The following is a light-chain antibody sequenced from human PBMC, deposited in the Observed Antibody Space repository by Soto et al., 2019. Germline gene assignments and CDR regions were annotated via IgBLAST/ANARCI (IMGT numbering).Light chain of an antibody. CDR2: AAS. J-gene: IGKJ1*01. V-gene: IGKV1-16*02. Sequence: DIQMTQSPSSLSASVGDRGNITCRASQGLRNYLAWFQQKPGNAPKSLIDAASSLQSGVPSKFSVRVSGTEVTLTIGSLQPEDFATYSYQQYNSYHRTFGQGTNAEIK. CDR3: QQYNSYHRT. CDR1: QGLRNY.